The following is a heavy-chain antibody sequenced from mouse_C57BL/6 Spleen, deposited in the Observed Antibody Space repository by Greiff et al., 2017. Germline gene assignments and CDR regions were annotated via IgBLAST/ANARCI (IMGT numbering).Heavy chain of an antibody. V-gene: IGHV1-47*01. J-gene: IGHJ4*01. Sequence: VQLQQSGAELVKPGASVKMSCKASGYTFTTYPIEWMKQNHGKSLEWIGNFHPYNDDNKYNEKFKGKATLTVEKSSSTVYLELSRLTSDDSAVYSCARGDDGYYVDYAMDYWGQGTSVTVSS. CDR2: FHPYNDDN. CDR3: ARGDDGYYVDYAMDY. CDR1: GYTFTTYP. D-gene: IGHD2-3*01.